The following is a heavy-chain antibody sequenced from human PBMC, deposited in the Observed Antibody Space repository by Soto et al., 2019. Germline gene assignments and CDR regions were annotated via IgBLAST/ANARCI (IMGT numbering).Heavy chain of an antibody. V-gene: IGHV4-34*01. CDR2: INHSGST. CDR3: GPRGAVADPRGY. D-gene: IGHD6-19*01. Sequence: SETLSLTCAVYGGSFSDFYWTWIRQPPGKGLEWIGEINHSGSTNYNPSLKSRVAISVDTSKNQFSLNLTSVTAADTAVYYCGPRGAVADPRGYWGQGTLVTGS. CDR1: GGSFSDFY. J-gene: IGHJ4*02.